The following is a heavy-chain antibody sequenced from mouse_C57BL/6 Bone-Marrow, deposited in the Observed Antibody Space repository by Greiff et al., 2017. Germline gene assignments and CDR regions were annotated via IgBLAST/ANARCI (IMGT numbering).Heavy chain of an antibody. V-gene: IGHV5-6*02. J-gene: IGHJ2*01. CDR3: ARTPATD. Sequence: DVMLVESGGDLVKPGGSLKLSSAASGFTFSSYGMSWVRQTPDKRLEWVATISSGGSYTYYPDSVKGRFTISRDNAKNTLYLQMSSLKSEDTAMYYCARTPATDWGQGTTLTVSS. CDR1: GFTFSSYG. D-gene: IGHD1-2*01. CDR2: ISSGGSYT.